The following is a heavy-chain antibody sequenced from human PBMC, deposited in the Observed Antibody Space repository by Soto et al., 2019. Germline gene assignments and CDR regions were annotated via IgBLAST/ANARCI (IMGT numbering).Heavy chain of an antibody. D-gene: IGHD3-10*01. J-gene: IGHJ4*02. CDR1: GGSISSSSYY. CDR3: ARQIGGWMYYYGSGSYHY. Sequence: QLQLQESGPGLVKPSETLSLTCTVSGGSISSSSYYWGWIRQPPGKGLEWSGSIYYSGSTYYNPSLKSRVTISVDTSKNQFSLKLSSVTAADTAVYYCARQIGGWMYYYGSGSYHYWGQGTLVTVSS. CDR2: IYYSGST. V-gene: IGHV4-39*01.